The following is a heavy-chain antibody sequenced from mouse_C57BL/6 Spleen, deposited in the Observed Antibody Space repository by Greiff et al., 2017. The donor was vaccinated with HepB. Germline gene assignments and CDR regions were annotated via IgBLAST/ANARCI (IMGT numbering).Heavy chain of an antibody. D-gene: IGHD1-1*01. CDR3: TTGGSSLWDFDV. CDR1: GFNIKDDY. CDR2: IDPENGDT. Sequence: VQLQQSGAELVRPGASVKLSCTASGFNIKDDYMHWVKQRPEQGLEWIGWIDPENGDTEYASKFQGKATITADTSSNTAYLQLSSLTSEDTAVYYCTTGGSSLWDFDVWGTGTTVTVSS. V-gene: IGHV14-4*01. J-gene: IGHJ1*03.